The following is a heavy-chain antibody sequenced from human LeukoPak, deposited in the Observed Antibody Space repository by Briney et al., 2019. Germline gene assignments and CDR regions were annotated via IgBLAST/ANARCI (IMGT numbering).Heavy chain of an antibody. D-gene: IGHD3-10*01. V-gene: IGHV4-34*01. J-gene: IGHJ6*03. Sequence: PSETLSLTCTVSGGSISSYYWSWIRQPPGKGLEWIGEINHSGSTNYNPSLTSRVTISVDTSKNQFSLTLRSVTAADTAVYYCSRHRRVPAVIAPYMDVWGKGTTVTISS. CDR1: GGSISSYY. CDR2: INHSGST. CDR3: SRHRRVPAVIAPYMDV.